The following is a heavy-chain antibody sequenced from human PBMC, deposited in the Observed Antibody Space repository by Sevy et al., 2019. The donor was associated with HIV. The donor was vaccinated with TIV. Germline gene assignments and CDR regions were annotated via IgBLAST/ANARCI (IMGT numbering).Heavy chain of an antibody. J-gene: IGHJ2*01. CDR2: IWYDGSNK. D-gene: IGHD6-13*01. Sequence: GGSLRLSCAASGFTFSSYGMHWVRQAPGKGLEWVAVIWYDGSNKYYADSVKGRFTISRDNSKNTLYLQMNSLRAEDTAVYYCARGGQQGQLDWYFDLWGRGTLVTVSS. CDR1: GFTFSSYG. CDR3: ARGGQQGQLDWYFDL. V-gene: IGHV3-33*01.